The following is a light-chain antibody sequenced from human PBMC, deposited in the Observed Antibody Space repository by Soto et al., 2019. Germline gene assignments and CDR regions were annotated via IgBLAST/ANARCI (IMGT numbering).Light chain of an antibody. V-gene: IGLV3-21*02. Sequence: SYALTQPPSVSVAPGQTGRITCGGGRVGTESVHWYQQKPGQAPVLVVYDDSNRPSGIPERFSGSNSANTATLTITRVAAGDEADYYCQLWDTISDRYVFGTGTKVTVL. J-gene: IGLJ1*01. CDR3: QLWDTISDRYV. CDR2: DDS. CDR1: RVGTES.